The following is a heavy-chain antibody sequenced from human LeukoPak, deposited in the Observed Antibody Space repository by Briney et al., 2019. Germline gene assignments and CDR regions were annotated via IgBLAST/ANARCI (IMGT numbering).Heavy chain of an antibody. J-gene: IGHJ4*02. D-gene: IGHD3-22*01. Sequence: ASVKVSCKASGYTFSSYGISWVRQAPGQGLEWMGWISAYNGNTNYAQNLQGRVTMTTDTSTTTAYMELRSLRSDDTAVYYCARSGATWFLGDYWGQGTLVTVSS. CDR1: GYTFSSYG. CDR3: ARSGATWFLGDY. CDR2: ISAYNGNT. V-gene: IGHV1-18*04.